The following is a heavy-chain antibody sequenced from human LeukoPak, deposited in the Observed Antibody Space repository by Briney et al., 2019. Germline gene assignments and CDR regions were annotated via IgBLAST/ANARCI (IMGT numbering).Heavy chain of an antibody. J-gene: IGHJ5*02. V-gene: IGHV1-8*02. CDR2: MNPNSGNT. CDR3: ARGDRAKAARQLDP. D-gene: IGHD6-6*01. CDR1: GYTFTSYD. Sequence: ASVKVSCKASGYTFTSYDINWVRQATGQGLEWMGWMNPNSGNTGYAQKFQGRVTMTRNTSISTAYMELSSLRSEDTAVYYCARGDRAKAARQLDPWGQGTLVTVSS.